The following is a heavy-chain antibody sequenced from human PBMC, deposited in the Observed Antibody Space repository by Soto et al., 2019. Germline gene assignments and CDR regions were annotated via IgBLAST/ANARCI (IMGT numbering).Heavy chain of an antibody. D-gene: IGHD6-13*01. CDR3: SRDSSSWTPYYYYGIDV. Sequence: ASVKVSCKASGYTFTGYYMHWVRQAPGQGLEWMGWINPNSGGTNYAQKFQGWVTMTRDTSISTAYMELSRLRSDDTAVYYCSRDSSSWTPYYYYGIDVWGQGTTVSVTS. CDR2: INPNSGGT. V-gene: IGHV1-2*04. CDR1: GYTFTGYY. J-gene: IGHJ6*01.